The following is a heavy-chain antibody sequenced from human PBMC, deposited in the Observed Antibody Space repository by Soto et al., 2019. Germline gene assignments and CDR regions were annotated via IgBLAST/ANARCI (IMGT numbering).Heavy chain of an antibody. V-gene: IGHV1-18*01. J-gene: IGHJ6*02. CDR1: GHTFTTYG. Sequence: QVQLVQSGAEVKKPGASVKVSCKASGHTFTTYGISWVRQAPGQGLEWMGWISAYNGNTNYAQKLQGRVTMTTDTSTSTAYMELRSLRSDDTAVYYCARDGEVFWSGYNYYYGMDVWDQGTTVTVSS. CDR3: ARDGEVFWSGYNYYYGMDV. D-gene: IGHD3-3*01. CDR2: ISAYNGNT.